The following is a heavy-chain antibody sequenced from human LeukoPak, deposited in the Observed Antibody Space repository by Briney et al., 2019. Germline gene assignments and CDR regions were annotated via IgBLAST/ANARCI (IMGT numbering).Heavy chain of an antibody. D-gene: IGHD3-3*01. Sequence: GGSLRLSCAASGFSFSSYGMHWVRRAPGKGLEWVALIRYDGSDKYYADAVKGRFIISRDNSKNTLYLQMNSLRVEDTAVYYCAKDGDPLRFLEWGRNWYFDLWGRGTLVTVSS. J-gene: IGHJ2*01. CDR1: GFSFSSYG. V-gene: IGHV3-30*02. CDR2: IRYDGSDK. CDR3: AKDGDPLRFLEWGRNWYFDL.